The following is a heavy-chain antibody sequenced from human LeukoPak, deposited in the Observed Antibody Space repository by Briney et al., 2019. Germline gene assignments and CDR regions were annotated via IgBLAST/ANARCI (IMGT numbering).Heavy chain of an antibody. J-gene: IGHJ4*02. CDR3: ARDQDYDFWSGQPSGVFHFDY. CDR2: ISSSSSTI. V-gene: IGHV3-48*02. D-gene: IGHD3-3*01. CDR1: GFTFDDYA. Sequence: HSGGSLRLSCAASGFTFDDYAMNWVRQAPGKGLEWVSYISSSSSTIYYADSVKGRFTISRDNAKNSLYLQMNSLRDEDTAVYYCARDQDYDFWSGQPSGVFHFDYWGQGTLVTVSS.